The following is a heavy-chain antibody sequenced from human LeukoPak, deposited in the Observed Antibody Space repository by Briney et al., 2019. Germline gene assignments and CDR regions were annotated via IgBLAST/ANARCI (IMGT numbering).Heavy chain of an antibody. D-gene: IGHD1-7*01. CDR1: GASISDSW. V-gene: IGHV4-59*01. CDR2: IHYTGST. J-gene: IGHJ4*02. CDR3: ARTGTNGGY. Sequence: PSETLSLTCAVSGASISDSWWSWIRQPPGKGLEWIGHIHYTGSTIYNPSLKSRVTISVDTSKNHFSLELTSVTAADTAVYYCARTGTNGGYWGQGTLVTVSS.